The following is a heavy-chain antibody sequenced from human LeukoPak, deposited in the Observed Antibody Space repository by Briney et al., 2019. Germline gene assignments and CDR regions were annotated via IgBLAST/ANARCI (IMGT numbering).Heavy chain of an antibody. D-gene: IGHD3-10*01. V-gene: IGHV4-4*02. CDR3: ARVLLWFGESSYYFDY. Sequence: SGTLSLTCAVSGGSISSSNWWSWVRQPPGKGLEWIGEIYHSGSTNYNPSLKSRVTISVDKSKNQFSLKLSSVTAADTAVYYCARVLLWFGESSYYFDYWGQGTLVTVSS. CDR2: IYHSGST. J-gene: IGHJ4*02. CDR1: GGSISSSNW.